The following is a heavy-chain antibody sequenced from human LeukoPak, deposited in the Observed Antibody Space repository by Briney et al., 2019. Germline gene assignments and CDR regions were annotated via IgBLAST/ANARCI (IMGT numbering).Heavy chain of an antibody. V-gene: IGHV4-4*08. D-gene: IGHD3-10*01. CDR1: GGSISSYY. Sequence: SETLSLTCTVSGGSISSYYWSWIRQPPGKGLEWIGRIYTSGSTNYNPSLKSRVTISVDTSKNQFSLKLSSVTAADTAVYYCARRLIWFGGGYFDYWGQGTLVTVSS. CDR3: ARRLIWFGGGYFDY. J-gene: IGHJ4*02. CDR2: IYTSGST.